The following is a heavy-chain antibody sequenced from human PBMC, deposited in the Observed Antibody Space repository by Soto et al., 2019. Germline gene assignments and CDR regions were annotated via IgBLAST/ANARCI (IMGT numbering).Heavy chain of an antibody. V-gene: IGHV4-59*01. J-gene: IGHJ5*02. D-gene: IGHD2-15*01. CDR1: VGSISSYY. Sequence: PSETLSLTGTVSVGSISSYYWSWIRQPPGKGLEWIGYIYYSGSTNYNPSLKSRVTISVDTSKNQFSLKLSSVTAADTAVYYCARGFGGWFDPWGQGTLVTVSS. CDR2: IYYSGST. CDR3: ARGFGGWFDP.